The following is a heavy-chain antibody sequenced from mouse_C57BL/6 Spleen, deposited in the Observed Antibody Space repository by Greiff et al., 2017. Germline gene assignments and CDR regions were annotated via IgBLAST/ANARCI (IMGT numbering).Heavy chain of an antibody. CDR1: GYTFTEYT. D-gene: IGHD1-1*01. CDR3: ARHEGGYYGNSGYWYFDV. J-gene: IGHJ1*03. V-gene: IGHV1-62-2*01. Sequence: QVQLQQSGAELVKPGASVKLSCKASGYTFTEYTIHWVKQRSGQGLEWIGWFYPGSGSIKYNEKFKDKATLTADKSSSTVYMELSRLTSEDTAVYFCARHEGGYYGNSGYWYFDVWGTGTTVTVSS. CDR2: FYPGSGSI.